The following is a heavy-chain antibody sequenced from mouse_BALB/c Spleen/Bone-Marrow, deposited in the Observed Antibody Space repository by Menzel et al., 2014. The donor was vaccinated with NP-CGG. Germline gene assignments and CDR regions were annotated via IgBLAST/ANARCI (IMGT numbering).Heavy chain of an antibody. CDR1: GFNIKDTY. Sequence: EVQLQQSGAELVKPGASVKLSCTASGFNIKDTYMHRVKQRPEQGLEWIGRIDPANGNTKYDPKFQGKATITADTSSNTAYLQLSSLTSEDTAVYYCASYYYGHYFDYWGQGTTLTVSS. CDR2: IDPANGNT. D-gene: IGHD1-1*01. J-gene: IGHJ2*01. CDR3: ASYYYGHYFDY. V-gene: IGHV14-3*02.